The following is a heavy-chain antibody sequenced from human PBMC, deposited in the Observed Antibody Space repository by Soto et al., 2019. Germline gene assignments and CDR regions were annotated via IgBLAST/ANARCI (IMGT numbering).Heavy chain of an antibody. Sequence: WWNWVRQPPGKGLEWIGEIFHGGDINYNPSLKSRVTISMDKSKNQLSLNLRSVTAADTAIYYCERDHLFGDNWAFDYWGPGAQVTVSS. V-gene: IGHV4-4*02. CDR1: W. D-gene: IGHD2-21*01. J-gene: IGHJ4*02. CDR2: IFHGGDI. CDR3: ERDHLFGDNWAFDY.